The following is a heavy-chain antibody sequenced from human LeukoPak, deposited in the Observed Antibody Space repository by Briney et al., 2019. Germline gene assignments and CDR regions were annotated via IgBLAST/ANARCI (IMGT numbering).Heavy chain of an antibody. J-gene: IGHJ4*02. D-gene: IGHD6-13*01. CDR1: GGSISSYY. CDR3: ARGRGSSWYYFDS. CDR2: IYASGNT. Sequence: SETLSLTCTVSGGSISSYYWSWIRQPAGKGLEWIGRIYASGNTNYNPSLKGRVTMTVDTSKNQFSLNLSSVTAADTAVYYCARGRGSSWYYFDSWGQGTLVTVSP. V-gene: IGHV4-4*07.